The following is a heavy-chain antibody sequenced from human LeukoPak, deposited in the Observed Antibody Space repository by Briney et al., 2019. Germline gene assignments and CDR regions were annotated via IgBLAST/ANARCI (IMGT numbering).Heavy chain of an antibody. CDR3: ARHAVAYGMDV. Sequence: SQTLSLTCAISGDSVSSNSAAWNWTRQSPSRGLEWLGRTYYRSKWYSDYALFVKSRITINPDTSKNQFSLQLNSVTPEDTAMYYCARHAVAYGMDVWGQGTTVTVSS. CDR1: GDSVSSNSAA. J-gene: IGHJ6*02. V-gene: IGHV6-1*01. CDR2: TYYRSKWYS. D-gene: IGHD6-19*01.